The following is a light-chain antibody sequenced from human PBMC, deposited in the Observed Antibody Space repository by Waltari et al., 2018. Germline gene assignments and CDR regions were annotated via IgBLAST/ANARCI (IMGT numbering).Light chain of an antibody. Sequence: DVAMTQSPLSLPVTLGQPASISCRSSQGLVSSDGNTYFNWFQQRPGQAPRRLLYKVSNRDAGVPDRVSGSGAGTDFTLRISRVEAEDVGVYYCMQGTHWPWTFGQGTKVEIK. V-gene: IGKV2-30*01. CDR3: MQGTHWPWT. CDR1: QGLVSSDGNTY. J-gene: IGKJ1*01. CDR2: KVS.